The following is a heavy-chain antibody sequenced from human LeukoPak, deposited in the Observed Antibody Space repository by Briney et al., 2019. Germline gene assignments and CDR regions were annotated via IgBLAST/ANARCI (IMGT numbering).Heavy chain of an antibody. J-gene: IGHJ3*02. CDR2: IYHSGST. D-gene: IGHD2-21*01. V-gene: IGHV4-30-2*01. CDR3: ARPTICGGDCYFGGATAFDI. Sequence: PSQTLSLTCTVSGGSISSGGYYWSWIRQPPGKDLEWIGYIYHSGSTYYNPSLKSRVTISVDRSKNQFSLKLSSVTAADTAVYYCARPTICGGDCYFGGATAFDIWGQGTMVTVSS. CDR1: GGSISSGGYY.